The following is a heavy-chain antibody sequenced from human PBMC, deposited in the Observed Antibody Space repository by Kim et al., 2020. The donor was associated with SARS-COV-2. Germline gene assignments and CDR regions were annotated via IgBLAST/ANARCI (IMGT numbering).Heavy chain of an antibody. Sequence: SETLSLTCTISGASIISDYWTWIRQSPGKVLEWIGYLSYNKRTSYNPSLKSRVSMSLDTSRNQISLKLNSVTAADTAVYYCARLPDINGWPFDYWAQGTPVTVSS. D-gene: IGHD6-25*01. V-gene: IGHV4-59*08. CDR3: ARLPDINGWPFDY. J-gene: IGHJ4*02. CDR2: LSYNKRT. CDR1: GASIISDY.